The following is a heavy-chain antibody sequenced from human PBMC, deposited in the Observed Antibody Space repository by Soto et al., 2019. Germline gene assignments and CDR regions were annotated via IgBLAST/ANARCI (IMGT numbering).Heavy chain of an antibody. J-gene: IGHJ4*02. CDR3: VKDPGRLAGTPHPRWVY. CDR1: GFTFSSYA. V-gene: IGHV3-64D*08. CDR2: ISSNGGST. D-gene: IGHD6-19*01. Sequence: GGSLRLSCSASGFTFSSYAMHWVRQAPGKGLEYVSAISSNGGSTYYADSVKGRFTISRDNSKNTLYLQMSSLRAEDTAVYYCVKDPGRLAGTPHPRWVYWGQGTLVTVSS.